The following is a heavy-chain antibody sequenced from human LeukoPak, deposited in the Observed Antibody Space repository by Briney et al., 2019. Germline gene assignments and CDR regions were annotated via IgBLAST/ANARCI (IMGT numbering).Heavy chain of an antibody. CDR3: ARQGALVKGIDY. CDR2: INPNSGVT. J-gene: IGHJ4*02. V-gene: IGHV1-2*02. Sequence: ASVCLSCKASGYTFTGYYMHWVRQAPGQGLEWMGWINPNSGVTNYAQKFQGRVTMTRDTSISTVYMELSRLRSDDTAVYYCARQGALVKGIDYWGQGTLVTVSS. CDR1: GYTFTGYY. D-gene: IGHD6-13*01.